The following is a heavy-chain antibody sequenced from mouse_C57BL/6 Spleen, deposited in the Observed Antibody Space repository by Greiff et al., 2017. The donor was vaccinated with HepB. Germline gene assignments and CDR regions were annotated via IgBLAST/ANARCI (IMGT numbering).Heavy chain of an antibody. V-gene: IGHV1-18*01. J-gene: IGHJ2*01. D-gene: IGHD2-5*01. CDR2: INPNNGGT. CDR1: GYTFTDYN. CDR3: ARRGYSNYVRGYYFDY. Sequence: LVEPGASVKIPCKASGYTFTDYNMDWVKQSHGKSLEWIGDINPNNGGTIYNQKFKGKATLTVDKSSSTAYMELRSLTSEDTAVYYCARRGYSNYVRGYYFDYWGQGTTLTVSS.